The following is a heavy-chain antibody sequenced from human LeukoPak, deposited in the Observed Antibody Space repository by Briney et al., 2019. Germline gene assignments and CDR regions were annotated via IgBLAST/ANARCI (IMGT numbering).Heavy chain of an antibody. J-gene: IGHJ4*02. CDR2: ISYDGSNK. CDR3: ARGGDGYAKRLDY. Sequence: QPGGSLRLSCAASGSTFSSYAMHWVRQAPGKGLEWVAGISYDGSNKYYADSVKGRFTISRDNSKNTLYLQMNSLRTEDTAVYYCARGGDGYAKRLDYWGQGTLVTVSS. V-gene: IGHV3-30-3*01. CDR1: GSTFSSYA. D-gene: IGHD5-24*01.